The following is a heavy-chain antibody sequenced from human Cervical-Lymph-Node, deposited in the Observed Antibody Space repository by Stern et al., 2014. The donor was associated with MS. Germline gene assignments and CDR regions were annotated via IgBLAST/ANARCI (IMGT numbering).Heavy chain of an antibody. CDR2: LIPILGSP. CDR1: GDTFSYYA. J-gene: IGHJ6*02. D-gene: IGHD3-3*01. CDR3: ARGPDYWNGDRFFYHGMDV. Sequence: VQLVESGAEVKKPGSSVKVSCKGSGDTFSYYAISWVRQAPGQGLEWMGGLIPILGSPDYAQNFQARVTISADESPKTSYMELTSLRSDDTAVYYCARGPDYWNGDRFFYHGMDVWGQGTMVTVSS. V-gene: IGHV1-69*01.